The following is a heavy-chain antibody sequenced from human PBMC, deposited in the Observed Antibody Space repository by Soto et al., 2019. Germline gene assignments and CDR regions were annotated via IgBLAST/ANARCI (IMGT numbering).Heavy chain of an antibody. CDR3: ARGLAVAGIGGGNYYYYYGMDV. Sequence: AASVKVSCKASGYTFTGYYMHWVRQAPGQGLEWMGWINPNSGGTNYAQKFQGRVTMTRDTSISTAYMELSRLRSDDTAVYYCARGLAVAGIGGGNYYYYYGMDVWGQGTTVTVSS. J-gene: IGHJ6*02. D-gene: IGHD6-19*01. CDR2: INPNSGGT. V-gene: IGHV1-2*02. CDR1: GYTFTGYY.